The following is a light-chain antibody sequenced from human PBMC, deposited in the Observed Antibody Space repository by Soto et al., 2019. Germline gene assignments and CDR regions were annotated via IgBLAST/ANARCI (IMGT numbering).Light chain of an antibody. CDR2: QAS. J-gene: IGKJ1*01. CDR3: QLYSVYSSWT. CDR1: ESISRW. Sequence: DIEMTQSPSTLSASVGDRVTITCRASESISRWLAWYQQKPGKVPKLLIYQASSLESGVPSRFSGSGSGTEFTLTIRSLQTEDFATYYCQLYSVYSSWTCGQGTKGDIK. V-gene: IGKV1-5*03.